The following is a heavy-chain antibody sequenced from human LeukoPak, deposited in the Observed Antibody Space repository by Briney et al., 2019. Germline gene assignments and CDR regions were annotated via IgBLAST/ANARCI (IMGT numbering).Heavy chain of an antibody. CDR1: GFTFSSYA. D-gene: IGHD4-23*01. Sequence: GGSLRLSCAASGFTFSSYAMHWVRQAPGKGLEWVAVISYDGSNKYYTDSVKGRFTISRDNSKNTLFLQMNSLREEDTSLYYCARDRVATSGTGWFDPWGQGNLVTVSS. CDR3: ARDRVATSGTGWFDP. J-gene: IGHJ5*02. V-gene: IGHV3-30*04. CDR2: ISYDGSNK.